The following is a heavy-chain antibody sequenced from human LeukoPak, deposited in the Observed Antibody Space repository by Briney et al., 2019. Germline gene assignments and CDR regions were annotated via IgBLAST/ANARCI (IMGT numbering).Heavy chain of an antibody. CDR1: GFTFNICA. CDR2: IGSTDI. J-gene: IGHJ4*02. D-gene: IGHD3-10*01. V-gene: IGHV3-23*01. Sequence: GGSLRLSCAASGFTFNICAMSCLRQAPGKGLEWVSSIGSTDIYYADSLKGRFTVSRDNSKNTLYLQLNNLRAEGSAVYYCAKDATPGDAIWDYFGKWGQGTLVTVSA. CDR3: AKDATPGDAIWDYFGK.